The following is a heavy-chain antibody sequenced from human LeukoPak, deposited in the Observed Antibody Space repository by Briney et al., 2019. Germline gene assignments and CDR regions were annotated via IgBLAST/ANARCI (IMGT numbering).Heavy chain of an antibody. CDR1: GGSISSSSYY. V-gene: IGHV4-61*02. D-gene: IGHD3-10*01. CDR3: ARVFGDGSGLDY. Sequence: SETLSLTCTVSGGSISSSSYYWNWIRQPAGKGLEWIGRIYTSGSTNYNPSLKSRVTISVDMSKNQFSLKLSSVTAADTAVYYCARVFGDGSGLDYWGQGTLVTVSS. CDR2: IYTSGST. J-gene: IGHJ4*02.